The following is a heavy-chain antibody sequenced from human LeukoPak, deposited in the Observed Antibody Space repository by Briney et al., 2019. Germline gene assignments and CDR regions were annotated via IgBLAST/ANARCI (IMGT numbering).Heavy chain of an antibody. Sequence: SETLSLTCTVSGGSVSSGSDYWSWNRQPPGKGLECIGYIYYSGSTNYNPSLKSRVTISVDTSKNQFSLKLSSVTAADTAVYYCAREIDRYCSSTSCSYFDYWGQGTLVTVSS. J-gene: IGHJ4*02. CDR1: GGSVSSGSDY. V-gene: IGHV4-61*01. CDR2: IYYSGST. D-gene: IGHD2-2*01. CDR3: AREIDRYCSSTSCSYFDY.